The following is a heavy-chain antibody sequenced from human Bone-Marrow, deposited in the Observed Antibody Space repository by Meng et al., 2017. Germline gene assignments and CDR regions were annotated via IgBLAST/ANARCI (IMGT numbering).Heavy chain of an antibody. D-gene: IGHD1-1*01. CDR3: ARDLGGTYGFDY. J-gene: IGHJ4*02. CDR1: GFTFDDYA. V-gene: IGHV3-9*01. Sequence: SLKISCAASGFTFDDYAMHWVRQAPGKGLEWVSGISWNSGSIGYADSVKGRFTISRDNAKNSLYLQMNSLRAEDTAVYYCARDLGGTYGFDYWGQGTLVTVSS. CDR2: ISWNSGSI.